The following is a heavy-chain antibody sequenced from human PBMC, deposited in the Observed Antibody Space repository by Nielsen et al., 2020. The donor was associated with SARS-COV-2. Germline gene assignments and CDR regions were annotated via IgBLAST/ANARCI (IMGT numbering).Heavy chain of an antibody. CDR2: IYPGDSDT. CDR1: GYSFTSYW. CDR3: ARLGLGGATGYYGMDV. D-gene: IGHD1-26*01. Sequence: KVSCKGSGYSFTSYWIGWVRQMPGKGLEWMGIIYPGDSDTRYSPSFQGQVTISADKSISTAYLQWSSLKASDTAMYYCARLGLGGATGYYGMDVWSQGTTVTVSS. V-gene: IGHV5-51*01. J-gene: IGHJ6*02.